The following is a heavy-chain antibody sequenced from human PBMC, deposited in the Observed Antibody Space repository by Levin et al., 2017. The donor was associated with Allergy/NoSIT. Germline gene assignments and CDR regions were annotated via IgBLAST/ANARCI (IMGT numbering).Heavy chain of an antibody. D-gene: IGHD5-12*01. CDR1: GYSFTSYW. CDR3: ARRDEYSGYVDY. CDR2: IYPGDSDT. V-gene: IGHV5-51*01. Sequence: ASVKVSCKGSGYSFTSYWIGWVRQMPGKGLEWMGIIYPGDSDTRYSPSFQGQVTISADKSISTAYLQWSSLKASDTAMYYCARRDEYSGYVDYWGQGTLVTVSS. J-gene: IGHJ4*02.